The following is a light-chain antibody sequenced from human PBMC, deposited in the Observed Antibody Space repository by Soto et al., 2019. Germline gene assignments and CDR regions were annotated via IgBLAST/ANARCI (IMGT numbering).Light chain of an antibody. CDR3: QQYNNWPRNT. Sequence: EIVLTQSPATLSLSPGERATLSCRASQSVSSYLAWYQQKPGQAPRLLIYGASTRATGIPARFSGSGSGTEFTLTISSLQSEDFAVYYCQQYNNWPRNTFGQGTKLEIK. CDR2: GAS. J-gene: IGKJ2*01. V-gene: IGKV3-15*01. CDR1: QSVSSY.